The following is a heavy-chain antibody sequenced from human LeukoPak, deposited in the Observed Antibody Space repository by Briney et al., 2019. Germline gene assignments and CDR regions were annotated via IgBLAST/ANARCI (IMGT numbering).Heavy chain of an antibody. CDR2: VRNDGFDT. CDR3: ARDRGKDYFGD. CDR1: GLTFTSHG. J-gene: IGHJ4*02. D-gene: IGHD4-23*01. V-gene: IGHV3-30*02. Sequence: PGGSLRLSCVTSGLTFTSHGFHWLRQAADKGLEWVAFVRNDGFDTYHSNSVKGRFSISRDDSKDTVYLQMNSLRAEDTALYYCARDRGKDYFGDWGQGTQVTVSS.